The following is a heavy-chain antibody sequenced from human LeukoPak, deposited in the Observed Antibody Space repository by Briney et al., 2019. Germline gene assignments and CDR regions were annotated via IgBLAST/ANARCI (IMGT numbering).Heavy chain of an antibody. D-gene: IGHD4-23*01. CDR1: GGSISSGSYY. CDR2: IYTSGST. CDR3: ASGYGGNINWFDP. J-gene: IGHJ5*02. Sequence: SQTLSLTCTVSGGSISSGSYYWSWIRQPAGKGLEWIGRIYTSGSTNYTPSLKSRVTISVDTSKNQFSLMLSSVTAADTAVYYCASGYGGNINWFDPWGQGTLVTVSS. V-gene: IGHV4-61*02.